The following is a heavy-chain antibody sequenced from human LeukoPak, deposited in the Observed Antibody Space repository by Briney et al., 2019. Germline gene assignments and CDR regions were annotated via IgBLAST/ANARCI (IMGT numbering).Heavy chain of an antibody. Sequence: SETLSLTCAVYGGSFSGYYWSWIRQPPGKVLEWLGEINHSGSTNYNPSLKSRVTISVDTSKNQFSLKLSSVTAADTAVYYCARDRGQLVPLYYFDYWGQGTLVTVSS. J-gene: IGHJ4*02. CDR1: GGSFSGYY. D-gene: IGHD6-6*01. V-gene: IGHV4-34*01. CDR2: INHSGST. CDR3: ARDRGQLVPLYYFDY.